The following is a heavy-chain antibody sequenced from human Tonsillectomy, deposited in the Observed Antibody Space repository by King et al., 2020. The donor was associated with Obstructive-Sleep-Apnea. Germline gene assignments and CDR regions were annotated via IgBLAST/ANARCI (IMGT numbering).Heavy chain of an antibody. CDR3: AREGYYYDSSGYYGGYFDY. D-gene: IGHD3-22*01. Sequence: QLVQSGAEVKKPGSSVKVSCKASGGTFSSYAISWVRQAPGQGLEWRGGIIPILGIAKYAQKFQGRVTITADKSTSTAYMELSSLRSEDTAVYYCAREGYYYDSSGYYGGYFDYWGQGTLVTVSS. J-gene: IGHJ4*02. CDR1: GGTFSSYA. CDR2: IIPILGIA. V-gene: IGHV1-69*04.